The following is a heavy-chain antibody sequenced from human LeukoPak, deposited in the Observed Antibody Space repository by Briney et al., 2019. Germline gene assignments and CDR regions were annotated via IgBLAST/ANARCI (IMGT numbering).Heavy chain of an antibody. CDR1: GGSFSGYY. V-gene: IGHV4-34*01. Sequence: PSETLSLTCAVYGGSFSGYYWSWIRQPPGKGLEWIGEINHSGSTNYNPSLKSRVTISVDTSKNQFSLKLSSVTAADTAVYYCARGVGVTIFGVVIDNWSDPWGQGTLVTVSS. D-gene: IGHD3-3*01. J-gene: IGHJ5*02. CDR3: ARGVGVTIFGVVIDNWSDP. CDR2: INHSGST.